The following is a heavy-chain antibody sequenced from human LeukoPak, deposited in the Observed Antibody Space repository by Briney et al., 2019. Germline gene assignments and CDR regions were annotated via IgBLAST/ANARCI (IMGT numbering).Heavy chain of an antibody. CDR2: IYPGDSTT. Sequence: GESLKIPCKGSGYSFTNYWIAWVRQLPGKGLEWMGIIYPGDSTTTYSPSFQGQVTISADRSTSTAYLQWSSLKASDTAIYYCARSNYFDYWGQGTLVTVSS. CDR3: ARSNYFDY. J-gene: IGHJ4*02. CDR1: GYSFTNYW. D-gene: IGHD6-6*01. V-gene: IGHV5-51*01.